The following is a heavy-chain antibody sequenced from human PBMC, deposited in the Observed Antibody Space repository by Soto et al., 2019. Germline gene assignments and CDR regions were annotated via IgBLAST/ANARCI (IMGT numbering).Heavy chain of an antibody. D-gene: IGHD3-10*01. Sequence: QVQLVESGGGVVQPGRSLRLSCAASGFTFSSYGMHWVRQAPGKGLEWVAVIWYDGSNKYYADSVKGRFTISRDNSKNTLYLQMNSLRAEYTAVYYGARGAYGSGSYWGDAFDIWGQGTMVTVSS. CDR2: IWYDGSNK. J-gene: IGHJ3*02. CDR1: GFTFSSYG. V-gene: IGHV3-33*01. CDR3: ARGAYGSGSYWGDAFDI.